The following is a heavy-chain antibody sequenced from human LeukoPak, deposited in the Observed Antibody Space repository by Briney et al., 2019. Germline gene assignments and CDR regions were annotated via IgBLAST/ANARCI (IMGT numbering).Heavy chain of an antibody. CDR2: ISWNSGSI. J-gene: IGHJ5*02. V-gene: IGHV3-9*01. CDR1: GFTFDDYA. CDR3: AKVGGLRLLWSWFDP. D-gene: IGHD2-2*01. Sequence: PGGSLRLSCAASGFTFDDYAMHWVRQAPGKGLEWVSGISWNSGSIGYADSVKGRFTISRDNAKNSLYLQMNSLRAEDTALYYCAKVGGLRLLWSWFDPWGQGTLVTVSS.